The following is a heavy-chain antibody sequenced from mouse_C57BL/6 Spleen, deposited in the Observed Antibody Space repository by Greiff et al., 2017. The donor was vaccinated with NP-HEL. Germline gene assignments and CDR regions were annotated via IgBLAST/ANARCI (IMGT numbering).Heavy chain of an antibody. CDR3: ARSQAIYYYGSRGYAMDY. D-gene: IGHD1-1*01. CDR1: GYTFTSYW. J-gene: IGHJ4*01. Sequence: QVQLQQPGAELVKPGASVKLSCKASGYTFTSYWMQWVKQRPGQGLEWIGEIDPSDSYTNYNQKFKGKATLTVDTSSSTAYMQRSSLTAEDSAVYYCARSQAIYYYGSRGYAMDYWGQGTSVTVSS. CDR2: IDPSDSYT. V-gene: IGHV1-50*01.